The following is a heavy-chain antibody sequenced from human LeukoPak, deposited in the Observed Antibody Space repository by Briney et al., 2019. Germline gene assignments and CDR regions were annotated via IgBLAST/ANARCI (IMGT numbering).Heavy chain of an antibody. CDR3: ARDYSAVAGIDY. Sequence: GASVKVSCKASGYTFTSYAMHWVRQAPGQRLEWMGWINAGNGDTKYSQKFQGRVTITRDTSAGTAYMELSSLRSEDTAVYYCARDYSAVAGIDYWGQGTLVTVSS. CDR2: INAGNGDT. V-gene: IGHV1-3*01. CDR1: GYTFTSYA. D-gene: IGHD6-19*01. J-gene: IGHJ4*02.